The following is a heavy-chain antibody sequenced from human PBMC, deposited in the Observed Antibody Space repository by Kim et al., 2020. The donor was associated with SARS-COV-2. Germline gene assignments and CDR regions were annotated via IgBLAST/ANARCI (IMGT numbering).Heavy chain of an antibody. J-gene: IGHJ4*02. D-gene: IGHD3-3*02. CDR2: SSYI. V-gene: IGHV3-21*01. Sequence: SSYIYYADSVKGRFTISRDNAKNSLYLQMNSLRAEDTAVYYCARVAPFDYWGQGTLVTVSS. CDR3: ARVAPFDY.